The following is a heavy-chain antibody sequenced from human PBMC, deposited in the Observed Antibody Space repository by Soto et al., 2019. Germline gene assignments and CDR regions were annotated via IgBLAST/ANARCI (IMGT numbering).Heavy chain of an antibody. J-gene: IGHJ3*02. CDR3: ARERAQRQDTYAGLVARGPDAFDI. Sequence: QVQLVQSGAEVKKPGASVKVSCKASGYTFTSYGISWVRQAPGQGLEWMGWISAYNGNTNYAQKLQGRVTMTTDTSTSTAYMELRSLRSDDTAVYYCARERAQRQDTYAGLVARGPDAFDIWGQGTMVTVSS. D-gene: IGHD1-26*01. CDR1: GYTFTSYG. V-gene: IGHV1-18*01. CDR2: ISAYNGNT.